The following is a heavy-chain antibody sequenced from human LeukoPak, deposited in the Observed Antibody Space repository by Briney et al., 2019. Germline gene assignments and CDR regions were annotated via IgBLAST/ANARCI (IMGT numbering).Heavy chain of an antibody. J-gene: IGHJ4*02. V-gene: IGHV4-59*12. Sequence: SETLSLTCTVSGGSISSYYWSWIRQPPGKGLEWIGYIYYSGSTNYNPSLKSRVTISVDTSKNQFSLKLSSVTAADTAVYYCARDDSLGSFIVVVPAAVDYWGQGTLVTVSS. CDR2: IYYSGST. D-gene: IGHD2-2*01. CDR3: ARDDSLGSFIVVVPAAVDY. CDR1: GGSISSYY.